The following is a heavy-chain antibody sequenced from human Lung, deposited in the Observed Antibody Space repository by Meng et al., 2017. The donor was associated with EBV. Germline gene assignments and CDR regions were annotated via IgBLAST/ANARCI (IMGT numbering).Heavy chain of an antibody. D-gene: IGHD3-10*01. Sequence: GQLVQSGSELKTPEASVKVSCKASGYTFTSYAMNWVRQAPGQGLEWMGGLIPLSDAPHYAQKFQGRVTITADESTSTHYLDLSGLRAEDTAVYYCASESGRGFTPDYWGQGTLVTVSS. V-gene: IGHV1-69*01. CDR2: LIPLSDAP. J-gene: IGHJ4*02. CDR3: ASESGRGFTPDY. CDR1: GYTFTSYA.